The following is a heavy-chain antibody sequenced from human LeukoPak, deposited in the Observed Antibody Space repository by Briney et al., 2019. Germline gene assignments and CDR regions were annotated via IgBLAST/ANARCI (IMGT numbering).Heavy chain of an antibody. CDR1: GFTVSTKY. CDR2: IYSDGST. Sequence: GGSLRLSCAASGFTVSTKYMSRVRQAPGKGLEWVSLIYSDGSTYYADSVKGRITISRDNSKNTLYLQMNSLRAEDTAVYYCASYYLEWLFGWAFDIWGQGTMVTVFS. V-gene: IGHV3-66*02. D-gene: IGHD3-3*01. J-gene: IGHJ3*02. CDR3: ASYYLEWLFGWAFDI.